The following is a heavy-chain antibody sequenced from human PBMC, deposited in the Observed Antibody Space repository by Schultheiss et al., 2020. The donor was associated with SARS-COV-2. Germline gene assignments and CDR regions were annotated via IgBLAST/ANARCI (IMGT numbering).Heavy chain of an antibody. CDR3: ARDTVTTLGWFDP. Sequence: SETLSLTCTVSGGSISSGSYYWGWIRQPPGKGLEWIGSIYYSGSTYYNPSLKSRVTISVDTSKNQFSLKLSSVTAADTAVYYCARDTVTTLGWFDPWGQGTLVTVSS. V-gene: IGHV4-39*07. CDR1: GGSISSGSYY. J-gene: IGHJ5*02. D-gene: IGHD4-11*01. CDR2: IYYSGST.